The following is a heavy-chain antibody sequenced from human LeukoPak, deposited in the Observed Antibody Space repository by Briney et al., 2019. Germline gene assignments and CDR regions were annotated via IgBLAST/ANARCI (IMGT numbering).Heavy chain of an antibody. D-gene: IGHD2-15*01. Sequence: GGSLRLSCAASGFTVSSYSINWVRQAPGKGLEWVSSISSSSSYIYYADSVKGRFTISRDNAKNSLYLQMNSLRAEDTAVYYCARDKGHIVVVVAAIDAFDIWGQGTMVTVSS. CDR3: ARDKGHIVVVVAAIDAFDI. CDR1: GFTVSSYS. V-gene: IGHV3-21*01. CDR2: ISSSSSYI. J-gene: IGHJ3*02.